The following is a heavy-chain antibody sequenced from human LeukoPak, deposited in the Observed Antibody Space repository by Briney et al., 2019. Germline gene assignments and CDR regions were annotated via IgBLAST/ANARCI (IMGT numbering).Heavy chain of an antibody. V-gene: IGHV3-33*01. CDR1: GFTFITYG. Sequence: PGRSLRLSCAASGFTFITYGMHWVRQAPGKGLEWVALIWYDGSYKYYADSVKGRFTISRDNSKNTLYLQMNSLIAEDTAVYYCAREYYDSSDYPRQHYFDYWGQGTLVTVSS. J-gene: IGHJ4*02. CDR3: AREYYDSSDYPRQHYFDY. D-gene: IGHD3-22*01. CDR2: IWYDGSYK.